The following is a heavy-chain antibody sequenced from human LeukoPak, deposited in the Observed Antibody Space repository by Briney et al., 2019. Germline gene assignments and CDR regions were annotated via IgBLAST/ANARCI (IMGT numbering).Heavy chain of an antibody. D-gene: IGHD5-24*01. Sequence: PGGSLRLSCAASGFTFSSYWMHWVRQAPGKGLVWVSRINTDGSSTSYADSVKGRFTISRDNAKNTLYLQMNSLRAEDTAVYYCARGGDGYNPRGAFDIWGQGTMVTVSS. J-gene: IGHJ3*02. CDR1: GFTFSSYW. CDR3: ARGGDGYNPRGAFDI. CDR2: INTDGSST. V-gene: IGHV3-74*01.